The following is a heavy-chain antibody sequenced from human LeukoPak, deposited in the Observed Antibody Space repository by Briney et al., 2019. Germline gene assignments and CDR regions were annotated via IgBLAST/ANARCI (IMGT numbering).Heavy chain of an antibody. V-gene: IGHV4-4*07. CDR3: ARGCSSGWYGPEYFQH. D-gene: IGHD6-19*01. J-gene: IGHJ1*01. Sequence: SETLSLTCTVSGGSISSYYWSWIRQPAGKGLEWIGRIYTSGSTNYNPSLKSRVTMSVDTSKNQFSLKLSSVTAADTAVYYCARGCSSGWYGPEYFQHWGQGTLVTVSS. CDR1: GGSISSYY. CDR2: IYTSGST.